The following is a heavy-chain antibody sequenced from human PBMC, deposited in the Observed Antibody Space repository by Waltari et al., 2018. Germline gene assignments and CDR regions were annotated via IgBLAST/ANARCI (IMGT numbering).Heavy chain of an antibody. CDR1: GYTFTDYE. Sequence: EVQLVQSGAEVKKPGTTVKVSCKVSGYTFTDYEIHWVRQAPGKGLEWMGLIDPEDGETKHAEKFQGRVTITADTATDTAYMEMSSLRSEDTAVYYCARQWFREFFNYWGQGTLVTVST. D-gene: IGHD3-10*01. J-gene: IGHJ4*02. V-gene: IGHV1-69-2*01. CDR2: IDPEDGET. CDR3: ARQWFREFFNY.